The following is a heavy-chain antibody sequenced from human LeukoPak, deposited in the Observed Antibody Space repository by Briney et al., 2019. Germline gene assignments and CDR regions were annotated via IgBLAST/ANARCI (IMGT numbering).Heavy chain of an antibody. Sequence: GRSLRLSCAASGFTFDDYAMHWVQQAPGKGLEWVSGISWNSGSIGYADSVKGRFTISRDNAKNFLYLQMNSLRAEDTALYYCAKGMGPPGLWGGPDAFDIWGQGTMVTVSS. CDR2: ISWNSGSI. J-gene: IGHJ3*02. V-gene: IGHV3-9*01. D-gene: IGHD2/OR15-2a*01. CDR1: GFTFDDYA. CDR3: AKGMGPPGLWGGPDAFDI.